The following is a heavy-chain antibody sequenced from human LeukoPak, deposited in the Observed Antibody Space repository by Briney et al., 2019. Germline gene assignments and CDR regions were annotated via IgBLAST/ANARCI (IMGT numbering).Heavy chain of an antibody. V-gene: IGHV4-30-2*01. CDR2: IYHSGST. J-gene: IGHJ4*02. CDR3: ARDQYGSYGYVGYFDY. D-gene: IGHD5-18*01. CDR1: GGSISSGGYS. Sequence: SQTLSLTCAVSGGSISSGGYSWSWIRQPPGKGLEWIGYIYHSGSTHYNPSLKSRVTISVDRSKNQFSLKLSSVTAADTAVYYCARDQYGSYGYVGYFDYWGQGTLVTVSS.